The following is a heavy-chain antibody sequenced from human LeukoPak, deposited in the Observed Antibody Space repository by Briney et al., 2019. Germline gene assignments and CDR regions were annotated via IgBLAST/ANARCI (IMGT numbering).Heavy chain of an antibody. CDR1: GGSFRGYY. CDR3: ARGVSHRNFDWLFY. Sequence: SETLSLTCAVYGGSFRGYYWSWIRQPPGKGLEWIGEINDSGSTHYNTSLNSRVTISVDTSKNQVYLKLSSVTAADTVIYYCARGVSHRNFDWLFYWGQGTLVTVSS. V-gene: IGHV4-34*01. D-gene: IGHD3-9*01. CDR2: INDSGST. J-gene: IGHJ4*02.